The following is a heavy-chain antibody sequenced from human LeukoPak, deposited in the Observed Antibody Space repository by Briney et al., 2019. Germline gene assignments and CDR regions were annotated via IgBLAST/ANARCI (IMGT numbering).Heavy chain of an antibody. CDR1: GFTFFNYG. CDR2: IWNDGSYK. J-gene: IGHJ4*02. Sequence: GGSLRLSCAASGFTFFNYGMHWVRQAPGKGLDWVAVIWNDGSYKYYADPVKGRFTISRDNPKNTLYLQMYSLRAEDTAIYYCAKVVQYTASTGTGLDYWGQGTLVTVSS. D-gene: IGHD6-13*01. CDR3: AKVVQYTASTGTGLDY. V-gene: IGHV3-33*06.